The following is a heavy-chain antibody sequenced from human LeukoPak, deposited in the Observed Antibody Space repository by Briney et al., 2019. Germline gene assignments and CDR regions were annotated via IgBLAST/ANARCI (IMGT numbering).Heavy chain of an antibody. CDR2: IYTSGST. Sequence: KPSETMSLTCTVSGGSISSYYWSWIRQPAGKGLEWIGRIYTSGSTNYNPSLKSRVTMSVDTSKNQFSLKLSSVTVADTAVYYCARVTVTTYQRAAFDIWGQGTMVTVSS. CDR3: ARVTVTTYQRAAFDI. J-gene: IGHJ3*02. V-gene: IGHV4-4*07. D-gene: IGHD4-17*01. CDR1: GGSISSYY.